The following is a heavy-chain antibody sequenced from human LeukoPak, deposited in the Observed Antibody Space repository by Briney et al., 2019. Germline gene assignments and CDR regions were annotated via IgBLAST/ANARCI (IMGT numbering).Heavy chain of an antibody. CDR3: ARDGRFGELFDY. J-gene: IGHJ4*02. D-gene: IGHD3-10*01. CDR1: GGTFSSYA. V-gene: IGHV1-18*01. Sequence: ASVKVSCKASGGTFSSYAISWVRQAPGQGLEWMGWISAYNANTNYAQNLQSRVTMTTDTSTNTTYMELRSLRSDDTAVYYCARDGRFGELFDYWGQGTLVTVSS. CDR2: ISAYNANT.